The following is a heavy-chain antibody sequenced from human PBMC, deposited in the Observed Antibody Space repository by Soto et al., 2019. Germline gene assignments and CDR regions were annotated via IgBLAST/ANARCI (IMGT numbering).Heavy chain of an antibody. D-gene: IGHD5-12*01. CDR2: IYSGGST. V-gene: IGHV3-53*01. J-gene: IGHJ4*02. Sequence: PGGSLRLSCAATGFTVSSNYMSWVRQAPGKWLEWVSVIYSGGSTYYADSVKGRFTISRDNSKNTLYLQMNSLRAEDTAVYYCARAPSRDGYGRYFDYWGQGTLDNVSS. CDR1: GFTVSSNY. CDR3: ARAPSRDGYGRYFDY.